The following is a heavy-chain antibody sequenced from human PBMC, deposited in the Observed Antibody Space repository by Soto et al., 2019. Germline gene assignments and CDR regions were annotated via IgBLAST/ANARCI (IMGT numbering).Heavy chain of an antibody. V-gene: IGHV3-30*18. CDR1: GFTFSSYG. CDR3: AKRLKSIVTTPIDY. CDR2: ISYDGSNK. J-gene: IGHJ4*02. D-gene: IGHD4-17*01. Sequence: GGSLRLSCAASGFTFSSYGMHWVRQAPGKELEWVAVISYDGSNKYYADSVKGRFTISRDNSKNTLYLQMNSLRAEDTAVYYCAKRLKSIVTTPIDYWGKGTLVTVSS.